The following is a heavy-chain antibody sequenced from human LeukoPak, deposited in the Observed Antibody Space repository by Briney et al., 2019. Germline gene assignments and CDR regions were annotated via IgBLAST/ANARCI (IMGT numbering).Heavy chain of an antibody. CDR2: INPSGGST. CDR1: GYTFTSYY. CDR3: ASGYSPWYFDY. V-gene: IGHV1-46*01. J-gene: IGHJ4*02. Sequence: GASVKVSCKASGYTFTSYYMHWVRQAPGQGLEWMGIINPSGGSTSYAQKFQGRVTMTRDTSTSTVYVELSSLRSEDTAVYYCASGYSPWYFDYWGQGTLVTVSS. D-gene: IGHD3-22*01.